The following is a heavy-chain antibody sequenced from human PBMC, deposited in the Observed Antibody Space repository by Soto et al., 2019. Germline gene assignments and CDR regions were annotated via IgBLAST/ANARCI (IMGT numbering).Heavy chain of an antibody. Sequence: QVQLVESGGGVVQPGRSLRLSCAVSGFTVSTYGMHWVRQAPGKGLVWVADISRDGGTKYYGDSVKSRFTISRDNSRNALFLEMNSLISDDMALYYYTGEFASGYWGQGTLVTVSS. J-gene: IGHJ4*02. CDR2: ISRDGGTK. V-gene: IGHV3-30*03. D-gene: IGHD2-8*02. CDR1: GFTVSTYG. CDR3: TGEFASGY.